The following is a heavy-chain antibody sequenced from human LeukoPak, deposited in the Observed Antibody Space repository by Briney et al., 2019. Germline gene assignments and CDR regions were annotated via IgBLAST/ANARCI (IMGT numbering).Heavy chain of an antibody. D-gene: IGHD4-23*01. Sequence: PSETLSLTCTVSGGSIDSSSYYWGWIRQPPGKGLEWIGSIYYSGSAYYNPSLESRVTISVDTSKNQFSLRLTSVTAADTAVYYCARVGDYGGNSVGYWGQGTLVTVSS. V-gene: IGHV4-39*07. CDR2: IYYSGSA. CDR1: GGSIDSSSYY. CDR3: ARVGDYGGNSVGY. J-gene: IGHJ4*02.